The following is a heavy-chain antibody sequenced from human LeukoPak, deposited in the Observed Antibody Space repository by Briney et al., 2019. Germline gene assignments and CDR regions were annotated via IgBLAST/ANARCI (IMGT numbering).Heavy chain of an antibody. CDR3: ARHDCGDYLAY. J-gene: IGHJ4*02. Sequence: SETLSLTCTVSGSSISSSSYYWGWIRQPPGKGLEWIGSIYYSGSTYYNPSLKSRVTISVDTSKNQFSLKLSSVTAADTAVYYCARHDCGDYLAYWGQGTLVTVSS. CDR1: GSSISSSSYY. CDR2: IYYSGST. D-gene: IGHD4-17*01. V-gene: IGHV4-39*01.